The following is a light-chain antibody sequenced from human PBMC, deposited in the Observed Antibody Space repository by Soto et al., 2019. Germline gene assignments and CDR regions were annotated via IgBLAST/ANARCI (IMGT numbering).Light chain of an antibody. V-gene: IGLV9-49*01. CDR3: GADHGSGSNFVVV. CDR1: SGYSNYK. CDR2: VGTGGIVG. Sequence: QTVVTQPPSASASLGASVTLTCTLSSGYSNYKVVWYQQRPGKGPRFVMRVGTGGIVGSKGDGIPDRFSVLGSGLNRYLTIKNIQEEDESDYHCGADHGSGSNFVVVFGGGTKVTVL. J-gene: IGLJ2*01.